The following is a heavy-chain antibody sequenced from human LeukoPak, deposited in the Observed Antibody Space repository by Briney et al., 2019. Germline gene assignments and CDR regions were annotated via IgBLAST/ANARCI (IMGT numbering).Heavy chain of an antibody. Sequence: SETLSLTCTVSGGSINSYWSWIRQPAGKGLEWIGRISGSGTITYNPALQRRLSISIDTSKNQFSLKLMSVTAADTAVYYCARDSGTTGEVKFDLWGQGTLVTVSS. J-gene: IGHJ5*02. CDR3: ARDSGTTGEVKFDL. V-gene: IGHV4-4*07. D-gene: IGHD3-10*01. CDR2: ISGSGTI. CDR1: GGSINSY.